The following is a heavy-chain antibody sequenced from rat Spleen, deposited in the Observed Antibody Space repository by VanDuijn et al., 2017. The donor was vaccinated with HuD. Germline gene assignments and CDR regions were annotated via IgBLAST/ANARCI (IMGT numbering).Heavy chain of an antibody. Sequence: EVQLVESDGGLVQPGRSLKLSCAASGFTFSDYYMAWVRQVPTKGLEWVATINYDGSGTYYRDSVKGRFTNSRDNANSTLYLQMDSLRSEDTATYSCVRSVCDYWGQGVMVTVSS. CDR1: GFTFSDYY. CDR2: INYDGSGT. J-gene: IGHJ2*01. V-gene: IGHV5-29*01. CDR3: VRSVCDY.